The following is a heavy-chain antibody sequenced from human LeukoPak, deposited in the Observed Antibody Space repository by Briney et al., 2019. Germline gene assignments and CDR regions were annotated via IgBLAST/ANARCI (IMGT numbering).Heavy chain of an antibody. D-gene: IGHD2/OR15-2a*01. Sequence: PGESLKISCKGSGYSFTSYWIGWVRQMPGKGLEWMGIIYPGDSDTRYSPSFQGQATISADKSISTAYLQWSSLKASDTAMYYCATLDNHSKNRNIVNDYWGQGTLVTVSS. V-gene: IGHV5-51*01. J-gene: IGHJ4*02. CDR1: GYSFTSYW. CDR2: IYPGDSDT. CDR3: ATLDNHSKNRNIVNDY.